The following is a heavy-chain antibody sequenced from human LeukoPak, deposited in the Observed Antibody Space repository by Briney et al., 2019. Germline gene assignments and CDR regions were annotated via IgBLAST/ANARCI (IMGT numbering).Heavy chain of an antibody. CDR1: GYTFTSYY. CDR2: INPSGGST. V-gene: IGHV1-46*01. J-gene: IGHJ4*02. CDR3: ASYGSAYYGDYDY. Sequence: ASVKVSCKASGYTFTSYYMHWVRQAPGQGLEWMGIINPSGGSTGYAQKFQGRVTMTRDTSTSTVYMELSSLRSEDTAVYYCASYGSAYYGDYDYWGQGTLVTVSS. D-gene: IGHD4-17*01.